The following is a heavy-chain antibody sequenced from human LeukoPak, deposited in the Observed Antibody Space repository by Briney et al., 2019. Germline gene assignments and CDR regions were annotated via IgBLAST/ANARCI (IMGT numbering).Heavy chain of an antibody. CDR3: ARVVYGDYTEALDY. J-gene: IGHJ4*02. V-gene: IGHV4-31*03. CDR2: IYYSGST. CDR1: GGSISSGGYY. Sequence: SETLSLTCTVSGGSISSGGYYWSWIRQHPGKGLEWIGYIYYSGSTYYNPPLKSRVTISVDTSKNQFSLKPSSVTAADTAVYYCARVVYGDYTEALDYWGQGTLVTVSS. D-gene: IGHD4-17*01.